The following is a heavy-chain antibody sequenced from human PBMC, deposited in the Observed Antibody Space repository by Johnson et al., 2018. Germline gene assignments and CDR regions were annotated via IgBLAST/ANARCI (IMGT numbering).Heavy chain of an antibody. V-gene: IGHV3-7*01. Sequence: VQLVQSGGGLVQPGGSLRLSCAASGFTFSSYWMSWVRQAPGKGLEWVANIKQDGSAKYSVDSVKGGFTISRDNAKNSLYLQMNSLRAEDTAVYYWARKDYYDSSGYYWDAFDIWGQGTMVTVSS. CDR2: IKQDGSAK. CDR3: ARKDYYDSSGYYWDAFDI. CDR1: GFTFSSYW. D-gene: IGHD3-22*01. J-gene: IGHJ3*02.